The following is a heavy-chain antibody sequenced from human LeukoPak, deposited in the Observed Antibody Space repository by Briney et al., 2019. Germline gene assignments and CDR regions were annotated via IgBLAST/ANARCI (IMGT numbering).Heavy chain of an antibody. D-gene: IGHD3-10*01. CDR3: ARRIRDMLWFGPNTHYYFDY. V-gene: IGHV4-61*02. Sequence: SQTLSLTCTVSGGSISSGSYYWSWIRQPAGTGLEWIGRIYTSGSTNYNPSLKSRVTISVDTSKNQFSLKLSSVTAADTAVYYCARRIRDMLWFGPNTHYYFDYWGQGTLVTVSS. CDR2: IYTSGST. J-gene: IGHJ4*02. CDR1: GGSISSGSYY.